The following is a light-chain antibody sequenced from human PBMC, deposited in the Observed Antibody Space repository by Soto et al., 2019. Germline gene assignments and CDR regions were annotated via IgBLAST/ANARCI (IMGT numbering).Light chain of an antibody. CDR1: QSVSHNH. V-gene: IGKV3-20*01. Sequence: EIVLTQSPGTLSLSPGERATLSCRASQSVSHNHLAWYQQKPGQDHRLLIYVASNRATAFPDRFSGSGSGTDFTLTISRLEPEDFAVYYCQEYGSSPYTFGQRTKLEIK. CDR3: QEYGSSPYT. CDR2: VAS. J-gene: IGKJ2*01.